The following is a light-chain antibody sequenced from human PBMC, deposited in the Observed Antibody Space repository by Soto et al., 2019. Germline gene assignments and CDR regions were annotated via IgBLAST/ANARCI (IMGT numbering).Light chain of an antibody. J-gene: IGKJ1*01. V-gene: IGKV3-15*01. CDR2: GAS. Sequence: EIVMTQSPATLSVSPGERATLSCRASQSVSSNLAWYQQKPGQAPRLLIYGASTRATGIPARFSGSGSGTEFTLTISSLRSEDFAVYYCQHYNNWPRTFGQGTKVEI. CDR1: QSVSSN. CDR3: QHYNNWPRT.